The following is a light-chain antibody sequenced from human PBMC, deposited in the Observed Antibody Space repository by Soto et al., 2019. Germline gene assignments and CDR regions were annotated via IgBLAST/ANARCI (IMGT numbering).Light chain of an antibody. V-gene: IGKV1-5*01. CDR2: DAS. CDR3: IQYNGYYRT. Sequence: DIQMTQSPSTLSASVGDTVPITCRASQTIRGWLAWYQQRPGKAPTLLIFDASTLESGVPSRFSGSWSGTTFTLTISSLQSDDFATDYCIQYNGYYRTFGQGTKVEIK. CDR1: QTIRGW. J-gene: IGKJ1*01.